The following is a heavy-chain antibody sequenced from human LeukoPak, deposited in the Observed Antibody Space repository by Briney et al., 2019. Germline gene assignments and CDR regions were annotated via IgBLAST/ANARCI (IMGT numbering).Heavy chain of an antibody. CDR3: ARESTAAFIMY. D-gene: IGHD6-13*01. J-gene: IGHJ4*02. Sequence: SETLSLTCTVSGGSISSGGYYWSWIRQPPGKGLEWIGYIYHSGSTYYNPSLKSRVTISVDRSKNQFSLKLSSVTAADTAVYYCARESTAAFIMYWGQGTLVTVSS. CDR1: GGSISSGGYY. V-gene: IGHV4-30-2*01. CDR2: IYHSGST.